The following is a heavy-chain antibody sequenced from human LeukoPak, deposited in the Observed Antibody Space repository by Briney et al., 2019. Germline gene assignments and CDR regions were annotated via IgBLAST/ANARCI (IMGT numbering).Heavy chain of an antibody. CDR3: ARDGGYDFGAYYYYYGMDV. D-gene: IGHD5-12*01. CDR1: GFTFSSYS. CDR2: ISSSSSYI. Sequence: GGSLRLSCAASGFTFSSYSMNWVRQAPGKGLEWVSSISSSSSYIYYADSVKGRLTISRDNAKNSLYLQMNSLRAEDTAVYYCARDGGYDFGAYYYYYGMDVWGQGTTVTVSS. J-gene: IGHJ6*02. V-gene: IGHV3-21*01.